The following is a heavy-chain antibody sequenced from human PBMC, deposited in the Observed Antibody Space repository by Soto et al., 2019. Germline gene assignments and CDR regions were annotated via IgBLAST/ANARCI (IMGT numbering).Heavy chain of an antibody. J-gene: IGHJ4*02. CDR3: AKGSASGSPYYFDL. Sequence: GGSLRLSCAGSGFTFSRYAMIWIRQTPGTGLEWVAAITNGGGNTYYADSVKGRFTISRDNSKSTLYLQVNSLRAEDTAVYFCAKGSASGSPYYFDLWGQGTLVTVSS. V-gene: IGHV3-23*01. D-gene: IGHD6-25*01. CDR1: GFTFSRYA. CDR2: ITNGGGNT.